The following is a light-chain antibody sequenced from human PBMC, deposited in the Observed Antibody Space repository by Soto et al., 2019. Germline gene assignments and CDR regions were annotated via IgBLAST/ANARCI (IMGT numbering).Light chain of an antibody. Sequence: QSVLTQPRSVSGSPGQLVTISCTGTSSDVGAYNYVSWYQQHPGKAPKLMIYDVIKRPSGVPDRFSGSKSGSTASLTISGLQAEDEADYFCCSYAGRYTYVFGTGTKLTVL. CDR1: SSDVGAYNY. V-gene: IGLV2-11*01. CDR3: CSYAGRYTYV. J-gene: IGLJ1*01. CDR2: DVI.